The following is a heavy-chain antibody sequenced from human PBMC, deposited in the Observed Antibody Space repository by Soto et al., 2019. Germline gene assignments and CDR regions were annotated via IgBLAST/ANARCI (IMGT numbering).Heavy chain of an antibody. CDR2: IYNDGKT. V-gene: IGHV3-53*01. Sequence: EVQLVESGGGLIQPGGSLNLSCAASGRPVSTNYMSWVRQGPGKGLEWVSVIYNDGKTYYADSVKGRFTISRDASKNTLHLQMDSLRDEDTAVYYCVRPLPSGQNYGMDVWGQGTTVTVSS. CDR1: GRPVSTNY. CDR3: VRPLPSGQNYGMDV. D-gene: IGHD3-10*01. J-gene: IGHJ6*02.